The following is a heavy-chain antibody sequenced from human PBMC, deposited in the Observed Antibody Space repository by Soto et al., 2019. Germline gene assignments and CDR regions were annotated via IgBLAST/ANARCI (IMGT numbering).Heavy chain of an antibody. CDR2: INVGNGNT. J-gene: IGHJ4*02. Sequence: QVQVVQSGAEEKKPGASVKVSCRASGYTFTDYAIHWVRQAPGQSLEWMGWINVGNGNTIYSQKFQARVTIARDTSASTAFMELSSLTSEDTAVYYCAGEDSSRGSYYVGYWGQGTLVTVSS. CDR1: GYTFTDYA. V-gene: IGHV1-3*05. D-gene: IGHD1-26*01. CDR3: AGEDSSRGSYYVGY.